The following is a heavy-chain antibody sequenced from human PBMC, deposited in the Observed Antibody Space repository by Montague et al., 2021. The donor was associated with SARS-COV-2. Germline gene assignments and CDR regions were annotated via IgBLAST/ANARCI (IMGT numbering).Heavy chain of an antibody. J-gene: IGHJ5*02. D-gene: IGHD4-17*01. CDR2: IYYSGST. CDR3: ARDGGTVTTFLGVGYVRGGLNWFDP. CDR1: GGSNSSSSYY. Sequence: SETLSLTCTVSGGSNSSSSYYWGWIRQPPGKGLEWIGSIYYSGSTYYNPSLKSRVTISVDTSKNQFSLKLSSVTAADTAVYYCARDGGTVTTFLGVGYVRGGLNWFDPWGQGTLVTVSS. V-gene: IGHV4-39*07.